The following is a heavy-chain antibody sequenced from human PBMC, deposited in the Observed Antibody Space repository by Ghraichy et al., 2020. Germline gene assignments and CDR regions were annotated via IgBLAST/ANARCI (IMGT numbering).Heavy chain of an antibody. CDR3: ARDVKSSYWSYFYYAMDV. CDR1: GFTFSTYS. CDR2: ISHDGTNK. D-gene: IGHD6-13*01. V-gene: IGHV3-30-3*01. Sequence: GESLRLSCAASGFTFSTYSMTWVRQAPGKGLDWVAVISHDGTNKYYADSLKGRFTISRDNSKNTLYLQMNSLRAEDTAVYYCARDVKSSYWSYFYYAMDVWGQGTTVTVSS. J-gene: IGHJ6*02.